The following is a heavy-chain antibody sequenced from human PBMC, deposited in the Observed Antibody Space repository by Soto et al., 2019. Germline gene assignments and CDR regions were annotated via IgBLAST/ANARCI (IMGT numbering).Heavy chain of an antibody. CDR1: GFTFSSYA. Sequence: GGSVGLSCAASGFTFSSYAMQWVRQAPGKGLEWVAVISYDGSNKYYADSVKGRFTISRDNSKNTLYLQMNSLRAEDTAVYYCARVVILEWLPNDAFDIWGQGTMVTVSS. CDR3: ARVVILEWLPNDAFDI. CDR2: ISYDGSNK. V-gene: IGHV3-30-3*01. J-gene: IGHJ3*02. D-gene: IGHD3-3*01.